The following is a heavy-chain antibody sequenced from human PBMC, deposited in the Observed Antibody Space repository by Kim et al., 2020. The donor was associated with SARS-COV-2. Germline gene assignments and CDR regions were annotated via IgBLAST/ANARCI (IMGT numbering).Heavy chain of an antibody. CDR1: GGSFSGYY. CDR2: INHSGST. Sequence: SETLSLTCAVYGGSFSGYYWSWIRQPPGKGLEWIGEINHSGSTNYNPSLKSRVTISVDTSKNQFSLKLSSVTAADTAVYYCATLTGYSSGWYDYWGQGTLVTVSS. CDR3: ATLTGYSSGWYDY. V-gene: IGHV4-34*01. J-gene: IGHJ4*02. D-gene: IGHD6-19*01.